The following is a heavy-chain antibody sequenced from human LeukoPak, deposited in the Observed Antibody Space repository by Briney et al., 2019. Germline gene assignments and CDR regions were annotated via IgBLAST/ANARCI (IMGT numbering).Heavy chain of an antibody. V-gene: IGHV4-39*01. D-gene: IGHD6-19*01. CDR2: IYYSGST. CDR3: ATISVAATGYNWFDP. J-gene: IGHJ5*02. CDR1: GGSISSSSYY. Sequence: SETLSLTCTVSGGSISSSSYYWGWIRQPPGKGLEWIGSIYYSGSTYYNPSLKSRVTISVDTSKNQFSLKLSSVTAADTAVYYCATISVAATGYNWFDPWGQGTLVTVSS.